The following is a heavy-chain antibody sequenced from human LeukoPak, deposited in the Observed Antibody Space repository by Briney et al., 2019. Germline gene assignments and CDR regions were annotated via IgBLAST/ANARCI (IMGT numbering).Heavy chain of an antibody. CDR1: GFTVSSNY. V-gene: IGHV3-53*01. J-gene: IGHJ4*02. Sequence: GGSLRLSCAASGFTVSSNYMSWVRQAPGKGLEWVSVIYSGGGTYYADSVKGRFTISRDNSKNTLYLQMNSLRAEDTAVYYCASSRYCSGGSCWGIDYWGQGTLVTVSS. CDR2: IYSGGGT. D-gene: IGHD2-15*01. CDR3: ASSRYCSGGSCWGIDY.